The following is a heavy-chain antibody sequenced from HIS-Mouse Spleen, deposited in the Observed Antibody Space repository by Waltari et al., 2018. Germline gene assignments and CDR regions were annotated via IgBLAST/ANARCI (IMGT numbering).Heavy chain of an antibody. V-gene: IGHV3-53*01. CDR1: GFTVSSNY. CDR2: IYGGGRT. D-gene: IGHD6-13*01. Sequence: EVQLVESGGCLIQPGGSLRLSCAASGFTVSSNYMRWVRQAPGRGLEWVEVIYGGGRTCYAGAVKGQFTISRDNSKNTLYLQMNSLRAEDTAVYYCARGGLAAAGWYFDLWGRGTLVTVSS. CDR3: ARGGLAAAGWYFDL. J-gene: IGHJ2*01.